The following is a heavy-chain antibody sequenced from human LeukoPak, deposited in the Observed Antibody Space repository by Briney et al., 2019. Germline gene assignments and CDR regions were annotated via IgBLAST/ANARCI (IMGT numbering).Heavy chain of an antibody. J-gene: IGHJ3*02. CDR2: LDPSGGST. V-gene: IGHV1-46*01. CDR3: AREGVAITASGRGAFDI. CDR1: GYTFTSYY. D-gene: IGHD5-12*01. Sequence: ASVKVSCKASGYTFTSYYMHWVRQAPGQGLEWMGILDPSGGSTSCAQKFQGRVTMTRDTSTSTVYVDLSSLTSEDTGVYYCAREGVAITASGRGAFDIWGQGAMVTVSS.